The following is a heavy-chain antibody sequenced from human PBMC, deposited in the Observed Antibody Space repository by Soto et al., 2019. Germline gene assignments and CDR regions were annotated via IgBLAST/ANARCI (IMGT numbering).Heavy chain of an antibody. J-gene: IGHJ6*04. Sequence: TAGSLRLSCAPSGFPFSSYVMHWVRQAPGKGLEWVAVIWYDGSNKYYADSVKGRFTISRDNSKTTLYLQMTSLRAEDTAVYYCARDSYDFWGGYYTYDSGLAVWGKGTTVSVSS. CDR3: ARDSYDFWGGYYTYDSGLAV. D-gene: IGHD3-3*01. CDR2: IWYDGSNK. V-gene: IGHV3-33*01. CDR1: GFPFSSYV.